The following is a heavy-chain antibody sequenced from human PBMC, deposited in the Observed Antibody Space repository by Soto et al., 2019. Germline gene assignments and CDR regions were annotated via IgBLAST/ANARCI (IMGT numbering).Heavy chain of an antibody. V-gene: IGHV3-30*18. CDR2: ISYDGRNK. J-gene: IGHJ6*02. CDR1: GFTFSSYG. D-gene: IGHD6-19*01. Sequence: GGSLRLSCAASGFTFSSYGMHWVRQAPGKGLEWVAVISYDGRNKYYADSVKGRFTISRDNSKNTLYLQMSSLRAEDTAVYYCVKDGSSGWPYYYGLDVWGQGTTVTVSS. CDR3: VKDGSSGWPYYYGLDV.